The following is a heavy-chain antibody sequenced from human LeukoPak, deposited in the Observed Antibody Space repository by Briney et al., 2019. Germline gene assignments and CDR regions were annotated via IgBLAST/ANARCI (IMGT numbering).Heavy chain of an antibody. Sequence: SETLSLTCSVSGGSIGSYYWSWIRQPPGKGLEWIGFIFYSGSTNYNPSLKSRVTISLDTSKNQFSLKLSSVTAADTAVYYCAREVGGSYRKYWFFDLWGRGTLVTVPS. CDR1: GGSIGSYY. J-gene: IGHJ2*01. V-gene: IGHV4-59*01. CDR2: IFYSGST. CDR3: AREVGGSYRKYWFFDL. D-gene: IGHD1-26*01.